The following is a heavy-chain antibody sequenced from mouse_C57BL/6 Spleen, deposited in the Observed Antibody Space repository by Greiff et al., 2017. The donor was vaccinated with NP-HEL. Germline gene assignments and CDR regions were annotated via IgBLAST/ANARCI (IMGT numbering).Heavy chain of an antibody. J-gene: IGHJ3*01. CDR1: GFNIKDYY. Sequence: EVQLQQSGAELVKPGASVKLSCTASGFNIKDYYMHWVKQRTEQGLEWIGRLDPEDGETKYAPKFQGKATITADTSSNTAYLQLSSLTSEDTAVYYCARSGTTVEGPAWFAYWGQGTLVTVSA. CDR2: LDPEDGET. D-gene: IGHD1-1*01. V-gene: IGHV14-2*01. CDR3: ARSGTTVEGPAWFAY.